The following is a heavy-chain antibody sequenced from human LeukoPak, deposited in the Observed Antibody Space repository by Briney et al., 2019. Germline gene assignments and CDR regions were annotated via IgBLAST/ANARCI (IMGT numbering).Heavy chain of an antibody. D-gene: IGHD5-24*01. CDR3: ARRSSKRFNWYFDL. CDR2: INHSGST. V-gene: IGHV4-34*01. CDR1: GGSFSGYY. J-gene: IGHJ2*01. Sequence: ETLSVTCAVYGGSFSGYYWSWIRQPPGKGLEWIGEINHSGSTNYNPSLKSRVTISVDTSKNQFSLKLSSVTAADTAVYYCARRSSKRFNWYFDLWGRGTLVTDPS.